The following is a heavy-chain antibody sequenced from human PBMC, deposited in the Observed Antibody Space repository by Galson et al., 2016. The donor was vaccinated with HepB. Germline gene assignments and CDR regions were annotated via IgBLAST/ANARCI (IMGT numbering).Heavy chain of an antibody. CDR3: VTGRGWLPDF. J-gene: IGHJ4*02. D-gene: IGHD5-12*01. V-gene: IGHV4-59*01. CDR1: GGSISDDY. CDR2: VYKTEFT. Sequence: SETLSLTCSVSGGSISDDYLNWVRQPPGKGLEWIGYVYKTEFTKYSPSLRSRLTISVDTSQNQFSLKLTSVTAADTAVYYCVTGRGWLPDFWGQGTLVTVSS.